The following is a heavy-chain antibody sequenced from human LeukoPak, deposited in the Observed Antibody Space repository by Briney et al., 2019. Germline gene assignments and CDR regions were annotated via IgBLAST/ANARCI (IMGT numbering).Heavy chain of an antibody. J-gene: IGHJ6*02. CDR2: INLSGST. V-gene: IGHV4-34*01. CDR1: GGSFSGYY. Sequence: PSETLSLTCAVYGGSFSGYYWSWIRQPPGKGLEWIGEINLSGSTNYNPSLKSRVTISVDTSKNQFSLKLSSVTAADTVVYYCARGPLAAAGTLTYYYYGMDVWGQGTTVTVSS. D-gene: IGHD6-13*01. CDR3: ARGPLAAAGTLTYYYYGMDV.